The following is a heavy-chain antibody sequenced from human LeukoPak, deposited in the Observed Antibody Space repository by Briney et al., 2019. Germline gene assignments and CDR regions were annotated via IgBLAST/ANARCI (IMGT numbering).Heavy chain of an antibody. Sequence: ALVKVSCKVSGYTLTELSMHWVREARGKGLEWMGGFDPEDGETIYAQKFQGRVTMTEDTSTDTAYMELSSLRSEDTAVYYCATEIYDILTGYYLFDYWGQGTLVTVSS. CDR1: GYTLTELS. D-gene: IGHD3-9*01. CDR2: FDPEDGET. V-gene: IGHV1-24*01. CDR3: ATEIYDILTGYYLFDY. J-gene: IGHJ4*02.